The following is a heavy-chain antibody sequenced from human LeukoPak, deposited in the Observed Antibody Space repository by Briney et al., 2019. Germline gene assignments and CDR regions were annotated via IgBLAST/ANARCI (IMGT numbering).Heavy chain of an antibody. Sequence: GGSLRLSCAASGFTFSGYGMHWVRQAPGKGLEWVAFIRYDGSNKYYADSVKGRFTISRDNSKNTLYLQMNSLRAEDTAVYYCAKDFRRPRGYFDYWGQGTLVTVSS. J-gene: IGHJ4*02. CDR3: AKDFRRPRGYFDY. CDR1: GFTFSGYG. V-gene: IGHV3-30*02. CDR2: IRYDGSNK. D-gene: IGHD3-10*01.